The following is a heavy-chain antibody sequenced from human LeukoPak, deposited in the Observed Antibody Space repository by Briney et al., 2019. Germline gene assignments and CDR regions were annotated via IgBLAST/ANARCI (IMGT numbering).Heavy chain of an antibody. J-gene: IGHJ3*02. D-gene: IGHD1-26*01. Sequence: GGSLRLSCAASGFTFSSYAMSWVRQAPGKGLEWVSAISGSGGSTYYADSVKGRFTISRDNSKNTLYLQMNSLRAEDTAVYYCAKWPVSGSYYVGSAFDIWGQGTMVTVSS. CDR1: GFTFSSYA. CDR2: ISGSGGST. V-gene: IGHV3-23*01. CDR3: AKWPVSGSYYVGSAFDI.